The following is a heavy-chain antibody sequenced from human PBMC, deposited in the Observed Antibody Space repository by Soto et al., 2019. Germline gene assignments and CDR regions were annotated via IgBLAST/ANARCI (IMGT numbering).Heavy chain of an antibody. J-gene: IGHJ3*01. CDR3: ARDPNGDYLGAFDF. D-gene: IGHD4-17*01. Sequence: EVQLLEPGGGLVQPGGSLRLSCAASGFTFSSFFMSWVRQAPGKGLDWVSGIGANGGGTYYADSVKGRFTISRDNSKNTLYQQMNSRSAEDTAVYYCARDPNGDYLGAFDFWGQKTMVTVSS. V-gene: IGHV3-23*01. CDR1: GFTFSSFF. CDR2: IGANGGGT.